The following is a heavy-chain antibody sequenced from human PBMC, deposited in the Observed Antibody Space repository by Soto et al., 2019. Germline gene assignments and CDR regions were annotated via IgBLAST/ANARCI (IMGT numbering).Heavy chain of an antibody. V-gene: IGHV1-24*01. CDR3: ATYPASWSYYWFDP. CDR2: FDPEDGET. Sequence: ASVKVSCKVSGYTLTELSMHWVRQAPGKGLEWMGGFDPEDGETIYAQKFQDRVTMTEDTSTDTAYMELSSLRSEDTAVYYCATYPASWSYYWFDPWGQGTLVTVSS. D-gene: IGHD1-26*01. J-gene: IGHJ5*02. CDR1: GYTLTELS.